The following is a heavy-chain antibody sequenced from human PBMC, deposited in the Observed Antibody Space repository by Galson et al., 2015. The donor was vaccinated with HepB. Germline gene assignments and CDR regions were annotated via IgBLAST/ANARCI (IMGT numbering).Heavy chain of an antibody. J-gene: IGHJ6*02. CDR2: ISSSSNYM. CDR3: ARAIYSSSWYEAQTYYYGMNV. CDR1: GFTFSDYY. V-gene: IGHV3-11*05. Sequence: SLRLSCAASGFTFSDYYMSWIRQAPGKGLEWLSYISSSSNYMNYADSVKGRFTISRDNAKNSLYLHMHSLRSEDTAVYYCARAIYSSSWYEAQTYYYGMNVWGQGTTVTVSS. D-gene: IGHD6-13*01.